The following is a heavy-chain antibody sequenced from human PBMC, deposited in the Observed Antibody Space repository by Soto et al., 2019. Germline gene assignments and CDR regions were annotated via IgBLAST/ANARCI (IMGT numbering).Heavy chain of an antibody. Sequence: GGSLRLSCAASGFTFSNAWMSWVRQAPGKGLEWVGRIKSKTDGGTTDYAAPVKGRFTISRDDSKNTLYLQMNSLKTEDTAVYYCHVVVVTAGAFDYWGQGTLVTISS. V-gene: IGHV3-15*01. CDR1: GFTFSNAW. CDR3: HVVVVTAGAFDY. CDR2: IKSKTDGGTT. D-gene: IGHD2-21*02. J-gene: IGHJ4*02.